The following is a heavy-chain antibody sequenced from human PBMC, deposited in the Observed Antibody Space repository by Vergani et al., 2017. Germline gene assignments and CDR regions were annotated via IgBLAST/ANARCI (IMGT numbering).Heavy chain of an antibody. CDR3: ANALYTSGGDY. Sequence: QVQLVQSGAEVKKPGASVKVSCKASGYTFTSYYMHWVRQAPGQGLEWMGIINPSGGSTSYAQKFQGRVTMTRDTSTSTVYMELSSLRPEDTAVYYCANALYTSGGDYWGQGTLVTVSS. V-gene: IGHV1-46*03. CDR2: INPSGGST. J-gene: IGHJ4*02. D-gene: IGHD3-16*01. CDR1: GYTFTSYY.